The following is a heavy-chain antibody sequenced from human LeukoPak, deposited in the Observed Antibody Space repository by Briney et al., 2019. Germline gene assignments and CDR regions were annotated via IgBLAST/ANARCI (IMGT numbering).Heavy chain of an antibody. CDR1: GFTCSGSA. CDR3: TSPGGYCSGGSCYPHFYYYYYYMDV. CDR2: IRSKANSYAR. Sequence: GGSLRLSCAASGFTCSGSAMHWVRQASGKGLEWVGRIRSKANSYARAYAASVKGRFTISRDDSKNTAYLQMNSLKTEDTAVYYCTSPGGYCSGGSCYPHFYYYYYYMDVWGKGTTVTVSS. D-gene: IGHD2-15*01. J-gene: IGHJ6*03. V-gene: IGHV3-73*01.